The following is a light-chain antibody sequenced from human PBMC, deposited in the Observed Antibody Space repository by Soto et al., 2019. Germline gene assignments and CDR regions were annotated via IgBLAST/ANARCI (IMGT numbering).Light chain of an antibody. CDR3: LLYYIYPRT. V-gene: IGKV1-6*01. CDR2: AAS. CDR1: QGIRND. J-gene: IGKJ1*01. Sequence: IQMTQSPSSLSASVGDRVTITCRASQGIRNDLGWYQQKPGKAPKLLIYAASSLHTGAPSRFSGRLSGTDFTLTISSLQPEDSTTYCCLLYYIYPRTFGHGGKVDNK.